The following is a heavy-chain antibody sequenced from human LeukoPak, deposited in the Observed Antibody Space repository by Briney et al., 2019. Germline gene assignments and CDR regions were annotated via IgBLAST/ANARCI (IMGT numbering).Heavy chain of an antibody. Sequence: SVKVSCKASGGTFSSYAISWVRQAPGQGLEWMGRIIPIFGTANYAQKFQGRVTITTDESTSTACMELSSLRSEDTAVYYCARDPGDGYNLDYWGQGTLVTVSS. CDR1: GGTFSSYA. CDR3: ARDPGDGYNLDY. CDR2: IIPIFGTA. J-gene: IGHJ4*02. V-gene: IGHV1-69*05. D-gene: IGHD5-24*01.